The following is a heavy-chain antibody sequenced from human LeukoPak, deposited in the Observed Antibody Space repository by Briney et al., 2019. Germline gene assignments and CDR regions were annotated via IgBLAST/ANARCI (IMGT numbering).Heavy chain of an antibody. Sequence: GESLKISCKGSGYNFTTYWIGWVRQMPGKGLEWMGVMYPGKSETRYSPAFQGQVTISADKTITTAYLQWGSLKASDTAMYYCARPAGLRYGGNSPWAFDIWGQGTMVTVSP. V-gene: IGHV5-51*01. J-gene: IGHJ3*02. CDR2: MYPGKSET. CDR1: GYNFTTYW. CDR3: ARPAGLRYGGNSPWAFDI. D-gene: IGHD4-23*01.